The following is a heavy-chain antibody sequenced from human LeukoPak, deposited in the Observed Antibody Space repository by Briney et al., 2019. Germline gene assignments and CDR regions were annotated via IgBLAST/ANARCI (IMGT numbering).Heavy chain of an antibody. CDR3: AGGAYRYALFY. V-gene: IGHV4-38-2*02. Sequence: SETLSLTCTVSGYSISTGYYWDWIRQPPGKGLEWIGSIYHSGSTYYNPSLKSRVTISVDTSKNQFSLKLSSVTAADTAVYYCAGGAYRYALFYWGQGTLVTVSS. D-gene: IGHD5-18*01. CDR1: GYSISTGYY. CDR2: IYHSGST. J-gene: IGHJ4*02.